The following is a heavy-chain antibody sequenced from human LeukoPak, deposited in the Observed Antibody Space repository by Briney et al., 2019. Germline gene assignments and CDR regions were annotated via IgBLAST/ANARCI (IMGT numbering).Heavy chain of an antibody. CDR2: INHSGST. J-gene: IGHJ6*03. Sequence: SETLSLTCNVSGVSISSSSYYWGWIRQPPGKGLEWIGEINHSGSTNYNPSLKSRVTISVDTSKNQFSLKLSSVTAADTAVYYCARGRVWGYSYGLYYYYMDVWGKGTTVTVSS. V-gene: IGHV4-39*07. D-gene: IGHD5-18*01. CDR1: GVSISSSSYY. CDR3: ARGRVWGYSYGLYYYYMDV.